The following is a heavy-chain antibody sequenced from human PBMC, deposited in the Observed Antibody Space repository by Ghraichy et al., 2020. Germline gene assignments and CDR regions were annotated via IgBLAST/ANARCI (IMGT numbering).Heavy chain of an antibody. V-gene: IGHV4-34*01. CDR2: INHSGST. D-gene: IGHD4-17*01. CDR3: ARGPPTVTTGAFDI. CDR1: GGSFSGYY. J-gene: IGHJ3*02. Sequence: SETLSLTCAVYGGSFSGYYWSWIRQPPGKGLEWIGEINHSGSTNYNPSLKSRVTISVDTSKNQFSLKLSSVTAADTAVYYCARGPPTVTTGAFDIWGQGTMVTVSS.